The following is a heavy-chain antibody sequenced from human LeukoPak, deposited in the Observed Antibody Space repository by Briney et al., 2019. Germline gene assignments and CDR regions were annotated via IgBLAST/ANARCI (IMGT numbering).Heavy chain of an antibody. CDR3: AQTTGWPGFDF. V-gene: IGHV4-59*08. Sequence: SETLSLTCSASGASTSSRYWSWSRQSPGRTLEWIGHIYNGRNTKYNPSLMSRVTISVDTSKNQFSLSLTSVTAADTAIYYCAQTTGWPGFDFWGPGALVTVSS. D-gene: IGHD6-19*01. CDR1: GASTSSRY. CDR2: IYNGRNT. J-gene: IGHJ4*02.